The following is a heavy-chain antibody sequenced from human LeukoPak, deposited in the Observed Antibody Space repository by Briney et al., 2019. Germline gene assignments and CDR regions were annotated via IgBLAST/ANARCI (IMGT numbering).Heavy chain of an antibody. CDR1: GFTFSGSA. CDR3: ARRSYGSGLSRTHNWFDP. V-gene: IGHV3-73*01. CDR2: IRSKANNYAT. J-gene: IGHJ5*02. Sequence: PGGSLRLSCAASGFTFSGSAMHWVRQASGKGLVWVGRIRSKANNYATTYAASVKGRFTISRDDSKNTAYLQMNSLRAEDTAVYYCARRSYGSGLSRTHNWFDPWGQGTLVTVSS. D-gene: IGHD3-10*01.